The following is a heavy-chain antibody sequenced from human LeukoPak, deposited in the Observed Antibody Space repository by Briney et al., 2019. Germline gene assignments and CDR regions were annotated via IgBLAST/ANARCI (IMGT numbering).Heavy chain of an antibody. CDR2: INPSGGST. D-gene: IGHD3-22*01. Sequence: GASVKVSCKASGYTFTSYYMHWVRQAPGQGLEWMGIINPSGGSTSYAQKFQGRVTMTRDTSTSTVYMELSSLRSEDTAVYYCARDRYYDSSGYYTDYYYMDVWGKGTTVTVSS. CDR3: ARDRYYDSSGYYTDYYYMDV. V-gene: IGHV1-46*01. CDR1: GYTFTSYY. J-gene: IGHJ6*03.